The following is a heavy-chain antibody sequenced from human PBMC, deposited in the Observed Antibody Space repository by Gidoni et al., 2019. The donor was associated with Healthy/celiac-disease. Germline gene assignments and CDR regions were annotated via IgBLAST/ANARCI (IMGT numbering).Heavy chain of an antibody. Sequence: EVQLVESGGGLVQPGGSLRLSCAASGFTFSSYSMTWVRQAPGKGLEWVSYISSSSSTIYYADSVKGRFTISRDNAKNSLYLQMNSLRAEDTAVYYCARGDAVIVVVPAAPRGWSFDYWGQGTLVTVSS. D-gene: IGHD2-2*01. CDR2: ISSSSSTI. CDR1: GFTFSSYS. J-gene: IGHJ4*02. CDR3: ARGDAVIVVVPAAPRGWSFDY. V-gene: IGHV3-48*01.